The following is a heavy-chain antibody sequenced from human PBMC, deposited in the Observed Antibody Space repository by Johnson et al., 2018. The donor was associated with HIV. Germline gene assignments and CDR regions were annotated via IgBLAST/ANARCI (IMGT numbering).Heavy chain of an antibody. J-gene: IGHJ3*02. CDR3: ARGPTRSAFDI. CDR2: ISSSGSTI. V-gene: IGHV3-48*03. D-gene: IGHD2-15*01. Sequence: VQLVESGVGLVQPGRSLRLSCTASGFTFGDYAMSWVRQAPGKGLEWISYISSSGSTIYYADSVKGRFSISRDNAKNSLYLQMNSLRAEDTAVYYCARGPTRSAFDIWGQGTMVTVSS. CDR1: GFTFGDYA.